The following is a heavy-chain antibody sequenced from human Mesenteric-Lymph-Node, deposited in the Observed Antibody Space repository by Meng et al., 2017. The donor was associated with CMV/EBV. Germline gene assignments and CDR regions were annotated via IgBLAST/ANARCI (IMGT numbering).Heavy chain of an antibody. D-gene: IGHD3-3*01. Sequence: SETLSLTCSVSGGSISTYYWTWIRQPPGKGLEWIGNIYYTGSTTYHPSLMGRVTISVDTSKNQFSLELSSVTAADTAMYYCARIWDLWAKPDAWGRGTTVTVSS. CDR2: IYYTGST. CDR1: GGSISTYY. CDR3: ARIWDLWAKPDA. V-gene: IGHV4-59*01. J-gene: IGHJ6*02.